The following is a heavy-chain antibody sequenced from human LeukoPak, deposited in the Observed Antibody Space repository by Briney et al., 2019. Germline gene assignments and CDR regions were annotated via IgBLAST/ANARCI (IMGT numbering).Heavy chain of an antibody. Sequence: PSETLSLTCSVSGGSISSSSDYWGWVRQPPGKGLEWIGSIYHSETTYYNPSLKSRVIISVDTSKNQFSLKLNSVTAADTAVYYCGRPNPDSSGYYGPFDPWGQGILVTVSS. CDR3: GRPNPDSSGYYGPFDP. CDR2: IYHSETT. D-gene: IGHD3-22*01. V-gene: IGHV4-39*01. J-gene: IGHJ5*02. CDR1: GGSISSSSDY.